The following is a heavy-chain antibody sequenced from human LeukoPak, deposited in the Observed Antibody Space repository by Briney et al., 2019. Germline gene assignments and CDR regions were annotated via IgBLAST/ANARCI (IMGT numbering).Heavy chain of an antibody. CDR3: AGLVGRYSSGLYYYYFDY. V-gene: IGHV4-4*02. CDR2: MYLSGTT. Sequence: DPSETLSLTCAVYGDSINSLDLWSWVRQPPGKGLEWIGEMYLSGTTHSNPSVKSRVTIPIDKSKNQFFLNLSSVTAADTAVYYCAGLVGRYSSGLYYYYFDYWGQGTLVTVSS. J-gene: IGHJ4*02. D-gene: IGHD3-22*01. CDR1: GDSINSLDL.